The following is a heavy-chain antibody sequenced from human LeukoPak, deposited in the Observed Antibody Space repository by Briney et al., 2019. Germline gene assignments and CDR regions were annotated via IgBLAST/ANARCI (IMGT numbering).Heavy chain of an antibody. CDR3: ARDLRRGQQLVREDLWFDP. CDR1: GFTFSDYY. J-gene: IGHJ5*02. D-gene: IGHD6-13*01. CDR2: IKQDGSEK. V-gene: IGHV3-7*01. Sequence: PGGSLRLSCAASGFTFSDYYMSWIRQAPGKGLEWVANIKQDGSEKYYVDSVKGRFTISRDNAKNSLYLQMNSLRAEDTAVYYCARDLRRGQQLVREDLWFDPWGQGTLVTVSS.